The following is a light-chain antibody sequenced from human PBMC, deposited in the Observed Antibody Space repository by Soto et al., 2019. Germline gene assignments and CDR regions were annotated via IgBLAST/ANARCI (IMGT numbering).Light chain of an antibody. Sequence: QAVVTQPPSVSGAPGQRVTISCTGSSSNIGAGYDVHWYQQLPGTAPKLLIYGNSNRPSGVPDRFSGSKSGTSASLAITGLQAEDEADYYCQSYDSSLSCSGVFGGGTKLTVL. CDR2: GNS. CDR3: QSYDSSLSCSGV. V-gene: IGLV1-40*01. CDR1: SSNIGAGYD. J-gene: IGLJ2*01.